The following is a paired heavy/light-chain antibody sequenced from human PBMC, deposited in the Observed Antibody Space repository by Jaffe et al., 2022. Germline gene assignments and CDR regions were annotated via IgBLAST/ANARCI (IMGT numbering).Light chain of an antibody. CDR2: DAS. CDR1: QSVNIY. J-gene: IGKJ4*01. V-gene: IGKV3-11*01. CDR3: HQRRNWPLT. Sequence: EIVLTQSPATLSLSPGERATLSCRASQSVNIYLAWYQQKPGQAPRLLIYDASNRATGIPARFSGSGSGTDFTLTISSLEPEDFAVYYCHQRRNWPLTFGGGTKVEIK.
Heavy chain of an antibody. Sequence: QVQLVESGGGVVQPGGSLSLSCAAAGFTFSTYGMHWVRQVPGKGLEWVAFVRPDGSDIHYTDSVKGRFTISRDNSQNTLYLQMNTLRAEDTAVYYCANETPLTSSDWYYFDYWGQGTLVTVSS. CDR2: VRPDGSDI. CDR1: GFTFSTYG. J-gene: IGHJ4*02. V-gene: IGHV3-30*02. CDR3: ANETPLTSSDWYYFDY. D-gene: IGHD3-9*01.